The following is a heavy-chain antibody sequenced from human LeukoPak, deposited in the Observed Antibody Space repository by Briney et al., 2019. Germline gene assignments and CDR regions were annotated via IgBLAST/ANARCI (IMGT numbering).Heavy chain of an antibody. V-gene: IGHV4-34*01. CDR3: ARGLREPRSSSWISSATPRKYSSGWYYDY. D-gene: IGHD6-19*01. Sequence: SETLSLTCAVYGGSFSGYYWSWIRQPPGKGLEWIGEINHSGSTNYNPSLKSRVTISVDTSKNQFSLKLSSVTAADTAVYYCARGLREPRSSSWISSATPRKYSSGWYYDYWGQGTLVTVSS. CDR2: INHSGST. CDR1: GGSFSGYY. J-gene: IGHJ4*02.